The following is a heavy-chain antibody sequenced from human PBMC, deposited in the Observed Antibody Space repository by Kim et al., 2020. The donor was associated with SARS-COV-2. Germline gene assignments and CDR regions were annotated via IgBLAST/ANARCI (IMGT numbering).Heavy chain of an antibody. CDR3: ARDHVKIGSTRCGMDV. CDR2: ISYDGSNK. Sequence: GGSLRLSCAASGFTFSSYAMHWVRQAPGKGLEWVAVISYDGSNKYYADSVKGRFTISRDNSKNTLYLQMNSLRAEDTAVYYCARDHVKIGSTRCGMDVWGQGTTVTVSS. J-gene: IGHJ6*02. CDR1: GFTFSSYA. V-gene: IGHV3-30*04. D-gene: IGHD3-10*02.